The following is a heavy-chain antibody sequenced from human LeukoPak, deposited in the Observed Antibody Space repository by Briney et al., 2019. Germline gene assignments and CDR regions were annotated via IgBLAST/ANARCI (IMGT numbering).Heavy chain of an antibody. J-gene: IGHJ4*02. D-gene: IGHD6-6*01. CDR2: INHSGST. CDR3: ARHPIYSSSSGDY. Sequence: SETLSLTCAVYGGSFSGYYWSWIRQPPGKGLEWIGEINHSGSTNYNPSLKSRVTISVDTSKNQFSLKLSSVTAADTAVYYCARHPIYSSSSGDYWGQGTLVTVSS. V-gene: IGHV4-34*01. CDR1: GGSFSGYY.